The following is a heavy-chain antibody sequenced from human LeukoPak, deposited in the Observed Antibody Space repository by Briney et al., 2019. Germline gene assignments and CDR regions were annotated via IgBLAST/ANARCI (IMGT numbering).Heavy chain of an antibody. D-gene: IGHD2-2*03. Sequence: GGSLRLSCAASGFTFSSYWMHWVRHAPGKGLLWVSRINSDGSSTSYADSVKGRFTISRDNSKNTLYLQMYSLRAEDTAVYYCAEAGYCSSTSCYDYYYYGMDVWGQGTTVTVSS. J-gene: IGHJ6*02. CDR2: INSDGSST. V-gene: IGHV3-74*01. CDR3: AEAGYCSSTSCYDYYYYGMDV. CDR1: GFTFSSYW.